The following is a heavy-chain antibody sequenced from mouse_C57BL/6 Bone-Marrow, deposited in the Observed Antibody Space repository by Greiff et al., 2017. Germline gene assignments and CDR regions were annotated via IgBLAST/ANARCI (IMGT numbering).Heavy chain of an antibody. Sequence: EVHLVESGGGLVQPKGSLKLSCAASGFSFNTYAMNWVRQAPGKGLEWVARIRSKSNNYATYYADSVKDRFTISRDDSESMLYLQMNNLKTEDTAMYYCVYGNSWYFDVWGTGTTVTVSS. V-gene: IGHV10-1*01. J-gene: IGHJ1*03. D-gene: IGHD2-1*01. CDR2: IRSKSNNYAT. CDR3: VYGNSWYFDV. CDR1: GFSFNTYA.